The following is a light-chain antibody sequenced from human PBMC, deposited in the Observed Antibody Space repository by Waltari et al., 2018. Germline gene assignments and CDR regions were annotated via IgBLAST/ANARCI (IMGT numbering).Light chain of an antibody. CDR1: QGIRNY. J-gene: IGKJ3*01. CDR2: TAS. V-gene: IGKV1-27*01. Sequence: DIQMTQSPSSLSASVGDRVTITCRASQGIRNYLAWYQQKPGKVPKLLIHTASTLQSGVPSRFGGSGSGTDFTLTISSLQPEDVATYYCQKSDSAPPCTFGPGTKVDI. CDR3: QKSDSAPPCT.